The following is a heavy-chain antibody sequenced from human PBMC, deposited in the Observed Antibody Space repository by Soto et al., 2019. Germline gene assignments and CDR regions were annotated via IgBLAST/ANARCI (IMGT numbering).Heavy chain of an antibody. CDR1: GYSFAGYW. D-gene: IGHD3-22*01. CDR3: ARQIYDSDTGPNFQYYFDS. V-gene: IGHV5-10-1*01. CDR2: INPSDSQT. Sequence: GESLKISCKGSGYSFAGYWITWVRQKPGKGLEWMGRINPSDSQTYYSPSFRGHVTISATKSITTVFLQWSSLRASDTAMYYCARQIYDSDTGPNFQYYFDSWGQGTPVTVSS. J-gene: IGHJ4*02.